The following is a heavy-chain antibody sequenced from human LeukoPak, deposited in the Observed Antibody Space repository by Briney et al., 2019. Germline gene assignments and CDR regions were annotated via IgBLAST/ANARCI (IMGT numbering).Heavy chain of an antibody. V-gene: IGHV5-51*01. CDR2: IYPDDSDT. Sequence: GESLKISSNGSVYSFNNYWICWVRQMPGKGLEWMGIIYPDDSDTRYSPSFQGQVTISADKSISTAYLQWSSLKASDTAMYYCARPLPYGSGSYYLDYWGQGTLVTVSS. CDR3: ARPLPYGSGSYYLDY. J-gene: IGHJ4*02. D-gene: IGHD3-10*01. CDR1: VYSFNNYW.